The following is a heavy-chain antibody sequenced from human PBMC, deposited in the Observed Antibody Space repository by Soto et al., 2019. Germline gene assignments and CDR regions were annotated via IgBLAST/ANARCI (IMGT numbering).Heavy chain of an antibody. CDR3: ARRIAVAGTIAFDI. CDR2: IYYSGST. V-gene: IGHV4-59*08. J-gene: IGHJ3*02. CDR1: GGSISSYY. Sequence: SETLSLTCTVSGGSISSYYWSWIRQPPGKGLEWIGYIYYSGSTNYNPSLKSRVTISVDTSKNQFSLKLSSVTAADTAVYYCARRIAVAGTIAFDIWGQGTMVTVSS. D-gene: IGHD6-19*01.